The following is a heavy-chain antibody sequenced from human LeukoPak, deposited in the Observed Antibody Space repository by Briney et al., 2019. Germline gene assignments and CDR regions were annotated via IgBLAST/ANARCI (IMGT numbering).Heavy chain of an antibody. V-gene: IGHV3-74*01. CDR3: VRDVWGDRDGYFEY. Sequence: GGSLRLSCAASGFSFSSYWMHWVRQAPGKGLLWVSRINIDGRSASYAPSVTGRFTMSRDNAKNTVYLQMNSLGAEDTAVYYCVRDVWGDRDGYFEYWGQGPLVTVS. CDR1: GFSFSSYW. J-gene: IGHJ4*02. D-gene: IGHD2-21*01. CDR2: INIDGRSA.